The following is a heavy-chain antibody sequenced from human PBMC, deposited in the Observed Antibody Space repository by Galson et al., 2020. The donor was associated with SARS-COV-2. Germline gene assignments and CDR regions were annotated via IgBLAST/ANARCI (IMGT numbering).Heavy chain of an antibody. Sequence: ETSETLSLTCTVSGGSLSSYYWSWIRQPPGKGLEWIGYIYYSGSTNYNPSLKSRVTISVDTSKNQFSLKLSSVTAAGTAVYYCARGLHYYDSSGYYFDYWGQGTLVTVSS. CDR3: ARGLHYYDSSGYYFDY. CDR2: IYYSGST. J-gene: IGHJ4*02. D-gene: IGHD3-22*01. V-gene: IGHV4-59*01. CDR1: GGSLSSYY.